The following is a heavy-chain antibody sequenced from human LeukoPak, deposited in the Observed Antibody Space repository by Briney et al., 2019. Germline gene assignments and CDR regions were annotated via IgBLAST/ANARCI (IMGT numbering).Heavy chain of an antibody. J-gene: IGHJ4*01. CDR1: GGSISSYY. CDR2: NYYSGST. V-gene: IGHV4-59*08. CDR3: ARHMGLGYTYFYPYFDY. D-gene: IGHD1-1*01. Sequence: SETLSLTCTVSGGSISSYYWSWIRQPPGKGLEWIGYNYYSGSTNYNPSLKSRVTISVDTSKNQFSLKLSSVTAADTAVYYCARHMGLGYTYFYPYFDYWGQGTLVTVSS.